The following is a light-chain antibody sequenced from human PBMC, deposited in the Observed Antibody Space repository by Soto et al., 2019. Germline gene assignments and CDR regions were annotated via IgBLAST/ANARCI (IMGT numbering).Light chain of an antibody. CDR1: SSDIGAYIY. J-gene: IGLJ1*01. Sequence: SVLTQPPSASGSPGQSVTISCTGTSSDIGAYIYVSWYQQHPGKAPKLMIYEVSNRASGVSNRFSGSKSGNTASLTISGLQAEDEADYYCSSYTSSSTPYVFGTGTKVTVL. CDR3: SSYTSSSTPYV. V-gene: IGLV2-14*01. CDR2: EVS.